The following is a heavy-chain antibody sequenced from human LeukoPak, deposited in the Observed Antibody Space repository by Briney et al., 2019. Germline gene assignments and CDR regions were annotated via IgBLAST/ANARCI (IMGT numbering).Heavy chain of an antibody. Sequence: GGSLRLPCAGSGFTFRSYSMNWVRQAPGKGLEWVSYISSSSSTIYYADSVKGRFTISRDNAKNSLYLQMNSLRDEDTAVYYCARGGEMGATRNFVYWGQGTLVTVSS. CDR2: ISSSSSTI. CDR3: ARGGEMGATRNFVY. D-gene: IGHD1-26*01. CDR1: GFTFRSYS. J-gene: IGHJ4*02. V-gene: IGHV3-48*02.